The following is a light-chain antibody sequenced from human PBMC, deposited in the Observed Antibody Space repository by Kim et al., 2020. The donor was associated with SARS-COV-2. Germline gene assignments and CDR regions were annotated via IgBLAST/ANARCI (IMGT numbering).Light chain of an antibody. CDR3: QAWDSSTGG. CDR1: KLGDKY. CDR2: QDS. V-gene: IGLV3-1*01. J-gene: IGLJ2*01. Sequence: SYELTQPPSVSVSPGQTASITCSGDKLGDKYACWYQQKPGQSPVLVIYQDSKRPSGIPERFSRYNSGNTATLTISGTQAMDEADYYCQAWDSSTGGFGGG.